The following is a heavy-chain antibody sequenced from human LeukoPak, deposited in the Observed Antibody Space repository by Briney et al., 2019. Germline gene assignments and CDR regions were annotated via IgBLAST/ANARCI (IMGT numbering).Heavy chain of an antibody. D-gene: IGHD1-7*01. CDR1: GYSFTSYW. J-gene: IGHJ5*02. CDR3: ARQLNWNYVS. V-gene: IGHV5-51*01. CDR2: IYPGDSDT. Sequence: GESLQISCKGSGYSFTSYWIGWGRQLPGKGLEWMGIIYPGDSDTRYSPSFQGQVTISADKSISTAYLQWSSLKASDTAMYYCARQLNWNYVSWGQGTLVTVSS.